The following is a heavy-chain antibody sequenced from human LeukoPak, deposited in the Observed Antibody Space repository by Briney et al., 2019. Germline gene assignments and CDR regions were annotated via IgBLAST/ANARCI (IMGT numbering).Heavy chain of an antibody. CDR2: IGTAGDT. V-gene: IGHV3-13*01. D-gene: IGHD5-18*01. Sequence: GGSLRLSCAASGFTFSSYDMHWVRQTTGRGLEWVSGIGTAGDTYSPGSVKGRFTISRENAKNSLYLQMNSLRAGDTAVYYCARADLRGYSLDYWGQGTLVTVFS. J-gene: IGHJ4*02. CDR1: GFTFSSYD. CDR3: ARADLRGYSLDY.